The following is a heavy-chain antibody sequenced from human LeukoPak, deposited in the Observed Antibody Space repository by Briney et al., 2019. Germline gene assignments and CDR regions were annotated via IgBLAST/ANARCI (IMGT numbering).Heavy chain of an antibody. CDR2: INHSGST. CDR3: ATSGYSGYDLNS. D-gene: IGHD5-12*01. CDR1: GGSFSGNY. V-gene: IGHV4-34*01. Sequence: SETLSLTCAVYGGSFSGNYWSWIRQPPGKGLEWIGEINHSGSTNYNPSLKSRVTISVDTSKNQSSLKLSSVTAADTAMYYCATSGYSGYDLNSWGQGTLVTVSS. J-gene: IGHJ4*02.